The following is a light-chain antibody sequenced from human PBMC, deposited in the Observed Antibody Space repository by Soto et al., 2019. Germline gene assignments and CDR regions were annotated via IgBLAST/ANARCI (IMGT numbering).Light chain of an antibody. J-gene: IGLJ3*02. CDR2: DVS. CDR3: SSYTTTSTWV. V-gene: IGLV2-14*03. Sequence: QSALTQPASVSGSPGQSIIISCTATSNYVGTYNYVSWFQHHPGKAPQLMIYDVSNRPSGVSYRFSGSKSGNTASLTISGLQAEDEGDYYCSSYTTTSTWVFGGGTKLTVL. CDR1: SNYVGTYNY.